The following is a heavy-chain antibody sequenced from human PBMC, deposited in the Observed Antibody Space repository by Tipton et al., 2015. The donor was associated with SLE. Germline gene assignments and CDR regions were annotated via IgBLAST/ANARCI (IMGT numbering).Heavy chain of an antibody. CDR2: IYYSGST. CDR1: GGSISRHY. J-gene: IGHJ4*02. V-gene: IGHV4-59*11. CDR3: ARGGGNRGILDY. Sequence: TLSLTCTVSGGSISRHYWSWIRQPPGKGLEWIGYIYYSGSTNYNPSLKSRGTISVDTSKNQFSLKLSSVTAADTAVYYCARGGGNRGILDYWGQGTLVTVSS. D-gene: IGHD4-23*01.